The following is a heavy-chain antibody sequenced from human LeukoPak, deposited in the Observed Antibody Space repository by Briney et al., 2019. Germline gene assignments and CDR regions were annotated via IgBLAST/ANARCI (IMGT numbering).Heavy chain of an antibody. J-gene: IGHJ6*03. V-gene: IGHV3-7*01. CDR2: IKQDGSEK. Sequence: GGSLRLSCAASGFTFSSYWMSWVRQAPGKGLEWVANIKQDGSEKYYVDSVKGRFTISRDNAKNSLYLQMDSLRAEDTALYYCAREVTTVTTFYYYYYMDVWGKGTTVTVSS. D-gene: IGHD4-17*01. CDR1: GFTFSSYW. CDR3: AREVTTVTTFYYYYYMDV.